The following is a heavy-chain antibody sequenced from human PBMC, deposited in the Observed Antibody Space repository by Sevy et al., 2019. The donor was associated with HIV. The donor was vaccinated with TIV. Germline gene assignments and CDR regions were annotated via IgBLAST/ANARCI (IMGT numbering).Heavy chain of an antibody. J-gene: IGHJ5*02. CDR2: IIPIFGAA. CDR3: ARKATDWFDP. D-gene: IGHD1-26*01. CDR1: GGTFSSYA. V-gene: IGHV1-69*13. Sequence: SVKVSCKASGGTFSSYAISWVRQAPGQGLEWMGGIIPIFGAANYAQKFQGRVTITADESTSTAYMELSSLRSEDTAVYYCARKATDWFDPWGQGTLVTVSS.